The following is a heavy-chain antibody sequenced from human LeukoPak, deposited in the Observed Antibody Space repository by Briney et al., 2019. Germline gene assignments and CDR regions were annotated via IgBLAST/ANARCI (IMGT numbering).Heavy chain of an antibody. Sequence: SETLSLTCTVSGGSISSYYWSWIRQPPGKGLEWIGYIYYSGSTNYNPSLKSRVTISVDTSKNQFSLKLSSVTAADTAVYYCARVGGGLRPYSYYGMDVWGQGTTVTVSS. J-gene: IGHJ6*02. D-gene: IGHD3-16*01. V-gene: IGHV4-59*01. CDR2: IYYSGST. CDR1: GGSISSYY. CDR3: ARVGGGLRPYSYYGMDV.